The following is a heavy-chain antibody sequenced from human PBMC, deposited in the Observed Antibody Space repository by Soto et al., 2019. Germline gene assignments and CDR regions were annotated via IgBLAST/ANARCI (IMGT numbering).Heavy chain of an antibody. CDR1: GFTFSFYA. CDR3: AYNLKGEIFPEALGY. CDR2: ISFDGSNK. V-gene: IGHV3-30*03. D-gene: IGHD1-20*01. Sequence: GGSLRLSCAASGFTFSFYAMHWVRRAPGKGLEWVAVISFDGSNKYYADSVKGRFTVSRDNSKNTLFLQLDSLITDDTAVYYCAYNLKGEIFPEALGYCGQGTLVTVSS. J-gene: IGHJ4*02.